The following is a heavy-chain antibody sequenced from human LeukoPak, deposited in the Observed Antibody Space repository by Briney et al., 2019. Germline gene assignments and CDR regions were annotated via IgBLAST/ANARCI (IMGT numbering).Heavy chain of an antibody. CDR3: ARVRGQWLVSYYYYYMDV. D-gene: IGHD6-19*01. CDR1: GGSFSGYY. V-gene: IGHV4-34*01. J-gene: IGHJ6*03. Sequence: PSETLSLTCAVYGGSFSGYYWSWIRQPPGKGLEWIGEINHSGSTNYNPSLKSRVTISVDTSKNQFSLKLSSVTAADTAVYYCARVRGQWLVSYYYYYMDVWGKGTTVTVSS. CDR2: INHSGST.